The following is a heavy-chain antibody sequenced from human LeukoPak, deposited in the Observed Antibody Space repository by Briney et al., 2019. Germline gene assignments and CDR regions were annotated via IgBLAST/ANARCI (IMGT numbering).Heavy chain of an antibody. CDR2: ISSSSSTI. J-gene: IGHJ6*02. Sequence: GGSLRLSYAASGFTFSSYSMNWVRQAPGKGLEWVSYISSSSSTIYYADSVKGRFTISRDNAKNSLYLQMNSLRAEDTAAYYCARDGSSSWYGMDVWGQGTTVTVSS. V-gene: IGHV3-48*01. CDR3: ARDGSSSWYGMDV. D-gene: IGHD6-13*01. CDR1: GFTFSSYS.